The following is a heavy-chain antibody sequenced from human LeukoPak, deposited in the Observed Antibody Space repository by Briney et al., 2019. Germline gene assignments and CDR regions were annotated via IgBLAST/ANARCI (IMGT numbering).Heavy chain of an antibody. CDR3: ARSLGWYLDY. CDR2: IYYSGST. Sequence: PSETLSLTCTVSGGSISSYYWSWIRQPPGKGLEWFGYIYYSGSTNYNPSLKSRVTISVDTSKNQFSLKLSSVTAADTAVYYCARSLGWYLDYWGQGTLVTVSS. V-gene: IGHV4-59*01. CDR1: GGSISSYY. J-gene: IGHJ4*02. D-gene: IGHD3/OR15-3a*01.